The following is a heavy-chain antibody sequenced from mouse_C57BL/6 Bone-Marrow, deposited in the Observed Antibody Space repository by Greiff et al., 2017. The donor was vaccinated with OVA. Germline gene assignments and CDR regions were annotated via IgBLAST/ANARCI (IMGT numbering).Heavy chain of an antibody. V-gene: IGHV1-69*01. CDR1: GYTFTSYW. CDR2: IDPSDSYT. Sequence: QVQLQQPGAELVMPGASVKLSCKASGYTFTSYWMHWVKQRPGQGLEWIGEIDPSDSYTNYNQKFKGKSTLTVDKSSSTAYMQLSSLTSEDSAVYYCARGDYGSSYLDYWGQGTTLTVSS. CDR3: ARGDYGSSYLDY. J-gene: IGHJ2*01. D-gene: IGHD1-1*01.